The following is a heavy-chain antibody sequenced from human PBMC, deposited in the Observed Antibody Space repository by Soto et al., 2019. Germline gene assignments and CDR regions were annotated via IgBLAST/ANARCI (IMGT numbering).Heavy chain of an antibody. Sequence: QVQLVESGGGVVQPGRSLRLSCAASGFTFSNYGMHWVRQAPGTGLEWVAVIWYDGSNKYYADSVKGRFTISRDNSKNTLYLQMNSLRAEDTAVYYCARDRYSSGWYDLDYWGQGTLVTVSS. D-gene: IGHD6-19*01. CDR1: GFTFSNYG. V-gene: IGHV3-33*01. CDR2: IWYDGSNK. CDR3: ARDRYSSGWYDLDY. J-gene: IGHJ4*02.